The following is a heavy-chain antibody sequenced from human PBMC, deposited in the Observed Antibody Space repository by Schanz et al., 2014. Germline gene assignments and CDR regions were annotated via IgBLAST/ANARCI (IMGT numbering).Heavy chain of an antibody. Sequence: EVQLVESGGGLVQPGGSLRLSCAASGFSIRNHDMHWVRQATGAGLEWVSAIGTAGDTFYLDSVKGRFTISRENAKNSLYLQMNSLRAGDTAVYYCARDFDDRRGYGSGYCLGDCMDVWGQGTTVTVSS. CDR2: IGTAGDT. V-gene: IGHV3-13*04. J-gene: IGHJ6*02. CDR1: GFSIRNHD. D-gene: IGHD3-10*01. CDR3: ARDFDDRRGYGSGYCLGDCMDV.